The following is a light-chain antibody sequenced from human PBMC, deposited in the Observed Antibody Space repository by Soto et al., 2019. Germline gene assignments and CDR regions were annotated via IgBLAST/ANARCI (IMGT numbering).Light chain of an antibody. Sequence: QSVLTQPASVSGSPGQSITISCTGTSSDVGGHNLVSWYQQHPGKAPKLMIYEDDKRPSGVSNRFSGSKSGNTASLTISGPNAEKGVDYPCCSYEGSITQVFGGGTKVTAL. CDR2: EDD. CDR3: CSYEGSITQV. CDR1: SSDVGGHNL. J-gene: IGLJ2*01. V-gene: IGLV2-23*01.